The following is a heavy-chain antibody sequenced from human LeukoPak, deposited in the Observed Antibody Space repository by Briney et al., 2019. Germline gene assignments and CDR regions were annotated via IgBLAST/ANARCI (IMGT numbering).Heavy chain of an antibody. D-gene: IGHD5-18*01. Sequence: QPGGSLRLSCAASGFSVSSNYMSWVRQAPGKGLEWVSLIYSGGSTYYADSVKGQFTISRDTSKNTLYLQMNSLRPEDTAVYYCASGLRAVWIQLSGPDYWGQGTLVTVSS. CDR1: GFSVSSNY. V-gene: IGHV3-53*01. CDR2: IYSGGST. CDR3: ASGLRAVWIQLSGPDY. J-gene: IGHJ4*02.